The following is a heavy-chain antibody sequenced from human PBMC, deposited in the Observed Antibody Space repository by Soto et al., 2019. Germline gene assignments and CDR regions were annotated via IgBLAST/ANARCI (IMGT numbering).Heavy chain of an antibody. Sequence: EVQLVESGGGLVQPGGSLRLSCAGSGFTFSSYWMHWVRQAPGKGLVWVSRINSDGSSTSYADSVKGRFTISRDNAKNTLYLQKNSLRAEDTAVYYCARVLSSSWYDLDYGGQGTLVTVSS. J-gene: IGHJ4*02. CDR3: ARVLSSSWYDLDY. CDR2: INSDGSST. D-gene: IGHD6-13*01. CDR1: GFTFSSYW. V-gene: IGHV3-74*01.